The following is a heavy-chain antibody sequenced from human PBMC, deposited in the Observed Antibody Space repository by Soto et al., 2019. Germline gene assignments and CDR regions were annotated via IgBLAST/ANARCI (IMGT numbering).Heavy chain of an antibody. CDR1: GFTFSSYG. CDR3: ARGLSNHCSSTSCLETIFGVVNAEPEYFQH. CDR2: IWYDGSNK. V-gene: IGHV3-33*01. D-gene: IGHD2-2*01. J-gene: IGHJ1*01. Sequence: GGSLRLSCAASGFTFSSYGMHWVRQAPGKGLEWVAVIWYDGSNKYYADSVKGRFTISRDNSKNTLYLQMNSLRAEDTAVYYCARGLSNHCSSTSCLETIFGVVNAEPEYFQHWGQGTLVTVSS.